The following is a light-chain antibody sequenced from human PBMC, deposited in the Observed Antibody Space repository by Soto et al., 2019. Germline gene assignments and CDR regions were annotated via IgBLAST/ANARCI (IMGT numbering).Light chain of an antibody. V-gene: IGKV1D-16*01. Sequence: DIQMTQSPSSLSASVGDRVTITCRASQGISGFLAWYQQRPGKAPKCLIYGASNLQSGVPSRFSGSGSGTDFTLTISSLQPEDFATYFCQQFDSWPHTFGQGTKLEIK. CDR3: QQFDSWPHT. CDR2: GAS. J-gene: IGKJ2*01. CDR1: QGISGF.